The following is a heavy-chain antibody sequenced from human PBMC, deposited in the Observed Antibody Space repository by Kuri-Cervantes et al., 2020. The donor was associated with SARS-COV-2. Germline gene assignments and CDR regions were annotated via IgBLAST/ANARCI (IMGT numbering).Heavy chain of an antibody. V-gene: IGHV3-30*18. CDR1: GFAFRSYG. J-gene: IGHJ4*02. CDR2: TSFDENNK. CDR3: AKDIGTRSTNFVTYDY. D-gene: IGHD2/OR15-2a*01. Sequence: GESLKISCAASGFAFRSYGMHWVRQAPGKGLEWVAVTSFDENNKRYADSVRGRFTVSRDNSKNTLSLQMNGLRAEDTAVYYCAKDIGTRSTNFVTYDYWGQGDLVTVSS.